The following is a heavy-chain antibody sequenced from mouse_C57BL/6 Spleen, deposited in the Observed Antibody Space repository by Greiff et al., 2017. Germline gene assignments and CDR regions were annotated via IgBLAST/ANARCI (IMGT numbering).Heavy chain of an antibody. D-gene: IGHD2-3*01. J-gene: IGHJ3*01. Sequence: EVKLMESGGGLVKPGGSLKLSCAASGFTLSDYGMHWVRQAPEKGLEWVAYISSGSSTIYYADTVKGRFTISRDNAKNTLFLQMTSLRSEDTAMYYCANNDGYYLSWFACWGQGTLVTVSA. CDR3: ANNDGYYLSWFAC. V-gene: IGHV5-17*01. CDR1: GFTLSDYG. CDR2: ISSGSSTI.